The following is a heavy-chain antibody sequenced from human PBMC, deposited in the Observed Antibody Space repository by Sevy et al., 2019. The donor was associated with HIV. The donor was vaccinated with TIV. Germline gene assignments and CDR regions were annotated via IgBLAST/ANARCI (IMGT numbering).Heavy chain of an antibody. CDR1: GFTFSTYG. Sequence: GGSLRLSCAASGFTFSTYGMHWVRQAPGKGLEWVAVIWFDGSNTYYADSVKGRFTISRDIAKNTLHLQMNSLRAEDTAVYYCAKQVTTGTSGEFDPWGQGTLVTVSS. CDR2: IWFDGSNT. V-gene: IGHV3-33*06. D-gene: IGHD1-1*01. CDR3: AKQVTTGTSGEFDP. J-gene: IGHJ5*02.